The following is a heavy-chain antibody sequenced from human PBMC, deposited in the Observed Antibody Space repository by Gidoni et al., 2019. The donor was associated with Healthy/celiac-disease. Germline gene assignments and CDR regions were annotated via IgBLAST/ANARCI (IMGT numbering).Heavy chain of an antibody. Sequence: LEGVGRIKSKTDGGTTDYAAPVKGRFTSPRADSKNTQYLQTNSLKTEGTAVYYCTTVDYDFWGGYYKGGGYFDYWGQGTLVTVSS. V-gene: IGHV3-15*07. CDR2: IKSKTDGGTT. D-gene: IGHD3-3*01. CDR3: TTVDYDFWGGYYKGGGYFDY. J-gene: IGHJ4*02.